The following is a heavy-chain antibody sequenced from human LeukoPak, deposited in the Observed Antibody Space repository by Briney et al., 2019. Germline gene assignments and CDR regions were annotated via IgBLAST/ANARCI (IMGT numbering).Heavy chain of an antibody. Sequence: ASVKVSCKASGYTFTRHFMHWVRQAPGLGLEWMGIINPSGDSTNYAQKFQGRITMTRDTSTSTVYMDLSSLRSEDTAVYYCARAGGASHTWTYFDYWGQGTLVTVSS. J-gene: IGHJ4*02. D-gene: IGHD1-1*01. CDR2: INPSGDST. CDR1: GYTFTRHF. V-gene: IGHV1-46*01. CDR3: ARAGGASHTWTYFDY.